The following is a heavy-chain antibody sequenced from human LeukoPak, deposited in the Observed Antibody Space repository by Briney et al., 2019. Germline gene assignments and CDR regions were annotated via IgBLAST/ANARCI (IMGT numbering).Heavy chain of an antibody. D-gene: IGHD3-22*01. CDR3: AKVRIPEYYYDSSGYYSY. CDR2: IRYDGSNK. J-gene: IGHJ4*02. CDR1: GFTFSSYG. V-gene: IGHV3-30*02. Sequence: GGSLRLSCAASGFTFSSYGMHWVRQAPGKGLEWVAFIRYDGSNKYYADSVKGRFTISRDNSKNTLYLQMNSLRAEDTAVYYCAKVRIPEYYYDSSGYYSYWGQGTLVTVSS.